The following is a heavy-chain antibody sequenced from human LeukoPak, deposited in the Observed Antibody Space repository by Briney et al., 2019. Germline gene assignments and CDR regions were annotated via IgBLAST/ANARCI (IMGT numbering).Heavy chain of an antibody. CDR1: GFTFTSYG. CDR2: VSYDGTSI. Sequence: GGSLRLSCAASGFTFTSYGMHWVRQAPGKGLEWVAVVSYDGTSIYYADSVKGRFTISRDNSKNTLYLQMNSLRAEDTAVYYCARDRGSGTEYFDYWGQGTLVTVSS. CDR3: ARDRGSGTEYFDY. D-gene: IGHD2-15*01. V-gene: IGHV3-30*03. J-gene: IGHJ4*02.